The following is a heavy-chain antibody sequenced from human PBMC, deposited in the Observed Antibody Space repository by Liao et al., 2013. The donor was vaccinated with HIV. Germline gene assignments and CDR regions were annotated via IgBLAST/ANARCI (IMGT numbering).Heavy chain of an antibody. CDR1: GVSIRNTAYS. Sequence: QLQLRESGSGLVKPSQTLSLTCAVSGVSIRNTAYSWSWIRQPPGKGLEWIGYIYQSGTTSYTPSLKSRVTISVDRSKNQFSLKLSSVTAADTAVYYCARTDQYYDFWNGYENWFDPWGQGTLVTVSS. CDR2: IYQSGTT. CDR3: ARTDQYYDFWNGYENWFDP. J-gene: IGHJ5*02. D-gene: IGHD3-3*01. V-gene: IGHV4-30-2*01.